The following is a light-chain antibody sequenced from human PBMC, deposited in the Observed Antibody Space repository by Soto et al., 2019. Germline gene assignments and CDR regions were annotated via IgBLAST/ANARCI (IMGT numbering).Light chain of an antibody. Sequence: DIVMTQSPLSLPVTPGEPASISCRSSQSLLHSNGYNYLDWYLQKPGQSPQLLIYLGSNRASGVPDRYSGGGSVTDFTLKISRVEAEDVGGYYCMQARQSPNFTFGQGTKLQIK. J-gene: IGKJ2*01. CDR1: QSLLHSNGYNY. CDR3: MQARQSPNFT. V-gene: IGKV2-28*01. CDR2: LGS.